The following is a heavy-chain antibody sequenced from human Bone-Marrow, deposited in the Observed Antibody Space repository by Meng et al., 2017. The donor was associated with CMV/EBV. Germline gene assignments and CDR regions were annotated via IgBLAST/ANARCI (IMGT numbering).Heavy chain of an antibody. Sequence: ASVKVSCKASGYTFTGYYMHWVRQAPGQGLEWMGWINPNSGGTNYAQKFQGRVTMTRDTFNSTAYMELSRLRSDDTAVYYWARGAELAGWFDPWGQGTMVTVSS. V-gene: IGHV1-2*02. CDR2: INPNSGGT. D-gene: IGHD1-1*01. CDR1: GYTFTGYY. CDR3: ARGAELAGWFDP. J-gene: IGHJ5*02.